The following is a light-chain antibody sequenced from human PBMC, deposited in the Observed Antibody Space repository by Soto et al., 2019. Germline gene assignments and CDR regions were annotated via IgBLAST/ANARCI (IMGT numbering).Light chain of an antibody. Sequence: QSVLTQPRSVSGSPGQSVTISCTGTSSDVGSYNYVSWYQQHPGKAPKLMIYDVSKRPSGVPGRFSGSKTDNTASLTISGLQAEDEADYYCCSYAGSYTYVFATGTKVTVL. CDR3: CSYAGSYTYV. V-gene: IGLV2-11*01. CDR1: SSDVGSYNY. J-gene: IGLJ1*01. CDR2: DVS.